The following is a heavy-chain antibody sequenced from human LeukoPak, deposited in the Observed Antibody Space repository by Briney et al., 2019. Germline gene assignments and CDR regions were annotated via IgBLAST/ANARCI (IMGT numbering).Heavy chain of an antibody. CDR2: ISGSGGST. J-gene: IGHJ4*02. Sequence: GGSLRLSCAASGFTFSSYAMSWVRQAPGKGLEWVSAISGSGGSTYYAESVKGRFTISRDNSKNTLYLQMNSLRAEDTAVYYCAKALTYYYDSSDNYWGQGTLVTVSS. CDR3: AKALTYYYDSSDNY. D-gene: IGHD3-22*01. CDR1: GFTFSSYA. V-gene: IGHV3-23*01.